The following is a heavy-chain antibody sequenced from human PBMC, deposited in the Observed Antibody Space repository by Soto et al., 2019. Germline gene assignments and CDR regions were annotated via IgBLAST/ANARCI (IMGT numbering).Heavy chain of an antibody. J-gene: IGHJ6*02. D-gene: IGHD2-2*01. CDR1: GYSFTSYW. CDR2: IYPGDSDT. Sequence: GEPLKISCKGSGYSFTSYWIGWVRQMPGKGLEWMGIIYPGDSDTRYSPSFQGQVTISADKSISTAYLQWSSLKASDTAMYYCARHGIVVVPAAYYYYGMDVWGQGTTVTVS. V-gene: IGHV5-51*01. CDR3: ARHGIVVVPAAYYYYGMDV.